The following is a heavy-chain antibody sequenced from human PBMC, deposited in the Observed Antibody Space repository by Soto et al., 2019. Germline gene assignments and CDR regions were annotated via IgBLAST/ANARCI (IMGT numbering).Heavy chain of an antibody. CDR3: ARGYYYDSSGYWPDAFDI. J-gene: IGHJ3*02. D-gene: IGHD3-22*01. CDR2: IYPGDSDT. CDR1: GYSFTSYW. V-gene: IGHV5-51*01. Sequence: GESLKISCKGSGYSFTSYWIGWVRQMPGKGLEWMGIIYPGDSDTRYSPSFQAQVTISADKSIGTAYLQWSSLKASDTAMYYCARGYYYDSSGYWPDAFDIWGQGTMVTVSS.